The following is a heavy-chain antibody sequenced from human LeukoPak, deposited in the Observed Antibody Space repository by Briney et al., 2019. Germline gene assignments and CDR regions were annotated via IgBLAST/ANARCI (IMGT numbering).Heavy chain of an antibody. CDR2: IYYSGST. D-gene: IGHD3-22*01. CDR3: ARQGYYYDSSGYQDY. V-gene: IGHV4-39*01. Sequence: PSETLSLTCSVSGDSISTSSYYWGWIRQPPGKGLEWIGTIYYSGSTYYNPSLTSRVTISVDTSKNQFSLKLSSVTAADTAVYYCARQGYYYDSSGYQDYWGQGTLVTVSS. J-gene: IGHJ4*02. CDR1: GDSISTSSYY.